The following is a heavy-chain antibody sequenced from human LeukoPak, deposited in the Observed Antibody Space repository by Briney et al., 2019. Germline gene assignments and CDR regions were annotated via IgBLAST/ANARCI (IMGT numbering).Heavy chain of an antibody. J-gene: IGHJ4*02. CDR3: AREDYDIWTGYSDFDY. V-gene: IGHV4-61*01. Sequence: PSETLSLTCTVSGGSVSSGSYYWSWIRQPPGKGLEWIGYIYYSGSTNYNPSLKSRVTISVDTSKNQFSLKLSSVTAADTAVYYCAREDYDIWTGYSDFDYWGQGTLVTVSS. CDR1: GGSVSSGSYY. D-gene: IGHD3-9*01. CDR2: IYYSGST.